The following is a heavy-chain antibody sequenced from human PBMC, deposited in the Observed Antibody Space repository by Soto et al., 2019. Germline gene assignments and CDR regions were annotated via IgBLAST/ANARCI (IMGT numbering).Heavy chain of an antibody. CDR2: INSDGSST. D-gene: IGHD3-9*01. Sequence: GSLRLSCAASGFTFSSYWMHWVRRAPGKGLVWVSRINSDGSSTSYADSVKGRFTISRDNAKNTLYLQMNSLRAEDTAVYYCASPDYDILTGYYNNDYWGQGTLVTVSS. CDR1: GFTFSSYW. J-gene: IGHJ4*02. V-gene: IGHV3-74*01. CDR3: ASPDYDILTGYYNNDY.